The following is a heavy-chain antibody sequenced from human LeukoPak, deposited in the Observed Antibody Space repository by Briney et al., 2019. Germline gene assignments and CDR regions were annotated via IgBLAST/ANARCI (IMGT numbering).Heavy chain of an antibody. CDR1: GGTFSSYA. V-gene: IGHV1-69*13. Sequence: ASVKVSCKASGGTFSSYAISWVRQAPGQGLEWMGGIIPIFGTANYAQKFQGRVTITADESTSTAYMELSSLRSEDTAVYYCARDTRGARDNYFDYWGQGTLVTVSS. D-gene: IGHD3-16*01. CDR3: ARDTRGARDNYFDY. CDR2: IIPIFGTA. J-gene: IGHJ4*02.